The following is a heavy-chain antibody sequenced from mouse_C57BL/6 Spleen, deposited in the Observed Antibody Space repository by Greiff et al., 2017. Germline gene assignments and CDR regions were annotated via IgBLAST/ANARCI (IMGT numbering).Heavy chain of an antibody. CDR1: GYAFSSSW. CDR3: ARGDASFAY. D-gene: IGHD3-3*01. V-gene: IGHV1-82*01. J-gene: IGHJ3*01. Sequence: QVQLQQSGPELVKPGASVKISCKASGYAFSSSWMNWVKQRPGKGLEWIGRIYPGDGDTNYNGKFKGKATLTADKSSSTAYMQLSSLTSEDSAVXFCARGDASFAYWGQGTLVTVSA. CDR2: IYPGDGDT.